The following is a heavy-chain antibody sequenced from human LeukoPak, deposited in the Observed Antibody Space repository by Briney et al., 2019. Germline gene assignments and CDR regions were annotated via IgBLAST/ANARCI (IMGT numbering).Heavy chain of an antibody. J-gene: IGHJ4*02. D-gene: IGHD4-23*01. CDR3: ARDHAMTTVVPRHDY. CDR2: ISAYNGNT. CDR1: GYTFTSYG. Sequence: ASVKVSCKASGYTFTSYGISCVRQAPGQGLEWMGWISAYNGNTNYAQKLQGRVTMTTDTSTSTAYMELRSLRSDDTAVYYCARDHAMTTVVPRHDYWGQGTLVTVSS. V-gene: IGHV1-18*01.